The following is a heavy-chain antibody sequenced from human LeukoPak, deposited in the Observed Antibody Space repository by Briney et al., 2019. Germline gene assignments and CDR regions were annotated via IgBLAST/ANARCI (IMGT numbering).Heavy chain of an antibody. CDR3: ARLLTTDYYYYMDV. CDR1: GGSFSGYY. CDR2: INHSGST. Sequence: SETLSLTCAVYGGSFSGYYWSWIRQPPGKGLEWIGEINHSGSTNYNPSLKSRVTISVDTSKNQFSLKLSSVTAADTAVYYCARLLTTDYYYYMDVWGKGTTVTISS. D-gene: IGHD1-1*01. J-gene: IGHJ6*03. V-gene: IGHV4-34*01.